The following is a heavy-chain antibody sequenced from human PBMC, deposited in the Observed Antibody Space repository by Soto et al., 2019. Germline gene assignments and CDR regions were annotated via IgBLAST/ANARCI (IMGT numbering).Heavy chain of an antibody. CDR2: ISKDGRNQ. CDR1: GFTFTRYG. D-gene: IGHD5-18*01. V-gene: IGHV3-30*18. J-gene: IGHJ4*01. Sequence: GGSLRLSCVASGFTFTRYGINWVRQAPGKGLEWVAVISKDGRNQYYADSVKGRFSISRDNTKNTVFLQMTSLRPDDTAVYFCANLFTSMDTPMLIDVWGHGTLVTVSS. CDR3: ANLFTSMDTPMLIDV.